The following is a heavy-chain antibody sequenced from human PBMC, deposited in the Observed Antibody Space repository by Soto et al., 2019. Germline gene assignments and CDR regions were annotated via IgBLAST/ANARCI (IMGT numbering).Heavy chain of an antibody. CDR1: GYTFTSYG. CDR2: ISAYNGNT. V-gene: IGHV1-18*01. D-gene: IGHD4-17*01. Sequence: QVQLVQSGAEVKKPGASVKVSCKASGYTFTSYGISWVRQAPGQGLEWMGWISAYNGNTNYAQKFQGRVTMTTDTSTSKVYMELRSLRYDDTAVYYCACRDYPFDYWGQGTLVTVSS. J-gene: IGHJ4*02. CDR3: ACRDYPFDY.